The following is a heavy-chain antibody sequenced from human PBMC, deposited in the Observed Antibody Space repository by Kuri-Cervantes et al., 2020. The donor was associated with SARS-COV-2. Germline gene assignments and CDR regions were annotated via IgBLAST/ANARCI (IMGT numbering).Heavy chain of an antibody. CDR1: GGSFSGYY. V-gene: IGHV4-4*09. D-gene: IGHD5-24*01. CDR2: IYTSGST. Sequence: SETLSLTCAVYGGSFSGYYWSWIRQPAGKGLEWIGYIYTSGSTNYNPSLKSRVTISVDTSKNQFSLKLSSVTAADTAVYYCAREEGWEMATIIWGQGTMVTVSS. CDR3: AREEGWEMATII. J-gene: IGHJ3*02.